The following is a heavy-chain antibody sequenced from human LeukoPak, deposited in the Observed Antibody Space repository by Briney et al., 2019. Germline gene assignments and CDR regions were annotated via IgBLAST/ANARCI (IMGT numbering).Heavy chain of an antibody. Sequence: PGGSLRLSCAASGFTFDDYAMHWVRQGPGKGLEWVGRIKSKTDGGTTDYAAPVKGRFTISRDDSKNTLYLQMNSLKTEDTAVYYCTTVRYGSGSYHDYWGQGTLVTVSS. CDR3: TTVRYGSGSYHDY. V-gene: IGHV3-15*01. CDR2: IKSKTDGGTT. J-gene: IGHJ4*02. CDR1: GFTFDDYA. D-gene: IGHD3-10*01.